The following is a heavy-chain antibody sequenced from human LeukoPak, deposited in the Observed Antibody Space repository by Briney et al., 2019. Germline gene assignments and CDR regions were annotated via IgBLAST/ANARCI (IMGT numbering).Heavy chain of an antibody. J-gene: IGHJ6*02. Sequence: PGGSLRLSCAASGFTFSSYWMHWVRQAPGKGLVWASRINSDGSSTSYADSVKGRFTISRDNAKNTLYLQMNSLRAEDTAVYYCARDIVGIAAAGTTPHYYYYGMDVWGQGTTVTVSS. D-gene: IGHD6-13*01. CDR2: INSDGSST. CDR3: ARDIVGIAAAGTTPHYYYYGMDV. CDR1: GFTFSSYW. V-gene: IGHV3-74*01.